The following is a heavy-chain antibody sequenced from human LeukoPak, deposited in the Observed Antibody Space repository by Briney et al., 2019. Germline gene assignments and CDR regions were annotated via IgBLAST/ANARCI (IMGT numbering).Heavy chain of an antibody. D-gene: IGHD6-19*01. CDR1: GFTVSSNY. V-gene: IGHV3-53*01. Sequence: GGSLRLSCAASGFTVSSNYMSWVRQAPGRGLEWVSVIYSGGSTYYADSVKGRFTISRDNSKNTLYLQMNSLRAEDTAVYYCARASYSSGWFHPADYWGQGTLVTVSS. CDR3: ARASYSSGWFHPADY. CDR2: IYSGGST. J-gene: IGHJ4*02.